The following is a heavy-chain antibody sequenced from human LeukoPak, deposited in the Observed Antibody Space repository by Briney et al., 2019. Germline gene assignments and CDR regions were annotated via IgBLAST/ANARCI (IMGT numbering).Heavy chain of an antibody. J-gene: IGHJ4*02. CDR1: GYTFTGYY. CDR2: INPNSGGT. D-gene: IGHD3-22*01. CDR3: ARDLDYYDSLYYFDY. Sequence: ASVKVSCKASGYTFTGYYMHWVRQAPGQGLEWMGWINPNSGGTNYAQKFQGRVTMTRDTSISTAYMELSRLRSDDTAVYYCARDLDYYDSLYYFDYWGQGILVTVSS. V-gene: IGHV1-2*02.